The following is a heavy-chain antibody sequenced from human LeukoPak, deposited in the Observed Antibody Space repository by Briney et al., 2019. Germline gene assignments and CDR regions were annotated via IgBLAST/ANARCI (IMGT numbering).Heavy chain of an antibody. D-gene: IGHD2-15*01. CDR1: EFTFNNYW. CDR2: INSDGSHT. V-gene: IGHV3-74*01. Sequence: GSLRLSCAASEFTFNNYWMHWVRQAPGKGLVWVSRINSDGSHTDYADSVKGRFTTSRDNAKNTLYLQMNSLRAEDTAVYYCASHSTFVGGAAESIDYWGQGTLVTVSS. CDR3: ASHSTFVGGAAESIDY. J-gene: IGHJ4*02.